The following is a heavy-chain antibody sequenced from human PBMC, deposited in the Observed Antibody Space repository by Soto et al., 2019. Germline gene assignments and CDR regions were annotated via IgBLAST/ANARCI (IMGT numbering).Heavy chain of an antibody. Sequence: QVQLKESGPGLVKPSQTLSLTCSVSGGSIGSGDYYWSWVRQSPGKGLEWSGYIYYIGNNYYNPYLVGRATFSGDTSLNEFSLRLGDVKVADPAVYYWATDSSRRANSGTRPLYYFDYWGQGTLVTVSS. CDR3: ATDSSRRANSGTRPLYYFDY. CDR2: IYYIGNN. J-gene: IGHJ4*02. V-gene: IGHV4-30-4*01. D-gene: IGHD1-26*01. CDR1: GGSIGSGDYY.